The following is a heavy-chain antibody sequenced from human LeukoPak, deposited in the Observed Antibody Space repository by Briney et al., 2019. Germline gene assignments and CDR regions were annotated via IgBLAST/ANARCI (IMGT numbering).Heavy chain of an antibody. CDR3: ARGAYCSGGSCYSNWFDP. J-gene: IGHJ5*02. CDR2: TYNRSTLYN. CDR1: GDIVSSNSAA. Sequence: SQTLSLTCAISGDIVSSNSAAWNWIRQSPSRGLEWLVRTYNRSTLYNDYAVSVKSRMTINPDTSKNQLSLQLNSVTPEDTAVYYCARGAYCSGGSCYSNWFDPWGQGTLVTVSS. V-gene: IGHV6-1*01. D-gene: IGHD2-15*01.